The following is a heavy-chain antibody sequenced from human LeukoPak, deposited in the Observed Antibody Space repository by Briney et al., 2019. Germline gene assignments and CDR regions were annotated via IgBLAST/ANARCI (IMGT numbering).Heavy chain of an antibody. CDR1: GGSISSYY. D-gene: IGHD2-15*01. J-gene: IGHJ5*02. Sequence: SETLSLTCTVSGGSISSYYWSWIRQPPGKGLEWIGYIYYSGSTNYNPSLKSRVTISVDTSKNQFSLKLSSVTAADMAVYYCARAVGYCSGGSCFSVWFDPWGQGTLVTVSS. CDR3: ARAVGYCSGGSCFSVWFDP. CDR2: IYYSGST. V-gene: IGHV4-59*01.